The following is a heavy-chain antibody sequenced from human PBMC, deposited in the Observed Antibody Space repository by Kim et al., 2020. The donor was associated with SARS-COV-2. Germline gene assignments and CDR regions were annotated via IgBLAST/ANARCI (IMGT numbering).Heavy chain of an antibody. V-gene: IGHV3-30*03. CDR1: GFTFSSYG. CDR3: ARNLMGYCSGGSCQSI. J-gene: IGHJ3*02. CDR2: ISYDGSNK. Sequence: GGSLRLSCAASGFTFSSYGMHWVRQAPGKGLEWVAVISYDGSNKYYADSVKGRFTISRDNSKNTLYLQMNSLRAEDTAVYYCARNLMGYCSGGSCQSIWG. D-gene: IGHD2-15*01.